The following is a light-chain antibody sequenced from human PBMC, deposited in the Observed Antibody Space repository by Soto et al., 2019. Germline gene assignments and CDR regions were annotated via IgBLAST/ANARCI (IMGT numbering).Light chain of an antibody. CDR3: QSYDSSLRVV. CDR1: SANIGAGYA. V-gene: IGLV1-40*01. CDR2: GNS. J-gene: IGLJ2*01. Sequence: QSVLTQPPSVSGSPGQRVTISCTVSSANIGAGYAVHWHQPLPGPAPKLLIYGNSKRPSGVPDRFSGSKSGTSASLAITGLQVEDEADYYCQSYDSSLRVVFGGGTKLTVL.